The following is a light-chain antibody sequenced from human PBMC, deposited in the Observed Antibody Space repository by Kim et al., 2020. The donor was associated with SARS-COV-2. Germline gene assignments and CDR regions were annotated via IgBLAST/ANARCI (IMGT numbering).Light chain of an antibody. J-gene: IGKJ4*01. V-gene: IGKV3-11*01. CDR3: QQRSSWPLT. CDR1: QSVSTY. Sequence: LPPGERATLSGRASQSVSTYLAWYQQRSGQAPRVLIYDASNRATGIPARFSGSGSGTDFTLTISSLQPEDFAVYYCQQRSSWPLTFGGGTKVDIK. CDR2: DAS.